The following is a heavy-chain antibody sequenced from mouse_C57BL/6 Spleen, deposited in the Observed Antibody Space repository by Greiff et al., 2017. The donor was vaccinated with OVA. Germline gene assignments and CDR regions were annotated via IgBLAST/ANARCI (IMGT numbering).Heavy chain of an antibody. CDR2: IDPENGDT. V-gene: IGHV14-4*01. CDR1: GYTFTSYW. CDR3: TFTTMYAMDY. Sequence: EVQLQQPGTELVKPGASVKLSCKASGYTFTSYWMHWVKQRPEQGLEWIGWIDPENGDTEYASKFQGKATITADTSSNTAYLQLSSLTSEDTAVYYCTFTTMYAMDYWGQGTSVTVSS. J-gene: IGHJ4*01. D-gene: IGHD1-1*01.